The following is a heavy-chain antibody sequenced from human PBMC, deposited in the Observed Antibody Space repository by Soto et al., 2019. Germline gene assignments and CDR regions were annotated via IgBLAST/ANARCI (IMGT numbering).Heavy chain of an antibody. Sequence: QVQLVQSGAEVRKPGASVKVSCQTSGYTFTHHGISWVRQAPGQGLEWVGWISAFTDFTDYAQKFQGRVTLTTDKPTSTAYMELRSLTSDDTAVYYCVKDRPRLTQIMDGIFWGQGTLVTVSS. CDR2: ISAFTDFT. V-gene: IGHV1-18*01. J-gene: IGHJ4*02. CDR1: GYTFTHHG. CDR3: VKDRPRLTQIMDGIF. D-gene: IGHD6-19*01.